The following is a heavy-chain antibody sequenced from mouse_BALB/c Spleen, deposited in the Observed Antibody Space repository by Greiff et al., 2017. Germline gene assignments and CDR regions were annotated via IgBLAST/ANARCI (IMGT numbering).Heavy chain of an antibody. CDR3: ATYGNYEDYFDY. V-gene: IGHV3-8*02. J-gene: IGHJ2*01. CDR1: GDSITSGY. Sequence: EVKLVESGPSLVKPSQTLSLTCSVTGDSITSGYWNWIRKFPGNKLEYMGYISYSGSTYYNPSLKSRISITRDTSKNQYYLQLNSVTTEDTATYYCATYGNYEDYFDYWGQATTLTVSA. CDR2: ISYSGST. D-gene: IGHD2-1*01.